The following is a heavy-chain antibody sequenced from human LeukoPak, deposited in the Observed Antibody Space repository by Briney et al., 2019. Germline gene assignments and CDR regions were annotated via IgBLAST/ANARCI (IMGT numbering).Heavy chain of an antibody. D-gene: IGHD6-6*01. CDR3: AKGRFPDSSSSFLYYFDY. J-gene: IGHJ4*02. V-gene: IGHV3-23*01. CDR1: GFTFSSYA. CDR2: ISGSGGST. Sequence: GGSLRLSCAASGFTFSSYAMSWVRQAPGKGLEWVSAISGSGGSTYYADSVKGRLTISRDNSKNTLYLQMNSLRAEDTAVYYCAKGRFPDSSSSFLYYFDYWGQGTLVTVSS.